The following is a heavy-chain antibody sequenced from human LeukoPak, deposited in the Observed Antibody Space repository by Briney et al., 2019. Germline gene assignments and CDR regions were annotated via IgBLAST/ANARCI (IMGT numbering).Heavy chain of an antibody. CDR2: ISGSGGST. D-gene: IGHD5-12*01. J-gene: IGHJ4*02. CDR1: GFTFSSYA. CDR3: ARGLVANHYFDY. Sequence: PGGSLRLSCAASGFTFSSYAMSWVRQAPGKGLEWVSAISGSGGSTYYADSVKGRFTISRDNSKNTLYLQMNSLRAEDTAVYYCARGLVANHYFDYWGQGTLVTVSS. V-gene: IGHV3-23*01.